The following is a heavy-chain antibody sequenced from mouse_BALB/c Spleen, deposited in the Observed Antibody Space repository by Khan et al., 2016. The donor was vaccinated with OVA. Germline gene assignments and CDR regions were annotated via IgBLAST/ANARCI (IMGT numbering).Heavy chain of an antibody. V-gene: IGHV5-6*01. CDR3: TRHNYGPFAY. CDR2: ISSAGDYI. CDR1: GFTFSSYA. Sequence: EVELVESGGDLVKPGGSLKLSCSASGFTFSSYAMSWVRQTPEKRLEWVATISSAGDYIYYPDTVKGRFTISRDNTKSTLYLQMSSLKSEDTAMYYCTRHNYGPFAYWGQGTLVTVSA. J-gene: IGHJ3*01. D-gene: IGHD1-1*01.